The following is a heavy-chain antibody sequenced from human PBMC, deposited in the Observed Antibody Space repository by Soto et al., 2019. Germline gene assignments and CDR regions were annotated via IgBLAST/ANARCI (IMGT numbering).Heavy chain of an antibody. CDR2: IYYSGST. Sequence: LSLTCTVSGGSISSGGYYWSWIRQHPGKGLEWIGYIYYSGSTYYNPSLKSRVTISVDTSKNQFSLKLSSVTAADTAVYYCARVVVLLWFGEPDAFDIWGQGTMVTVSS. D-gene: IGHD3-10*01. V-gene: IGHV4-31*03. J-gene: IGHJ3*02. CDR1: GGSISSGGYY. CDR3: ARVVVLLWFGEPDAFDI.